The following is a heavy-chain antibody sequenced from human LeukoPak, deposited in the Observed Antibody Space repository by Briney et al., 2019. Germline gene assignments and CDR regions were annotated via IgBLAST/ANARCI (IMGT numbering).Heavy chain of an antibody. CDR1: GFTFSDYC. J-gene: IGHJ2*01. Sequence: GRSLRLSCAASGFTFSDYCIHWVRQAPGQGLEWVAVIRYDGINKYYADSVKGRFTISRDNSKNTQYLQMNSLRAEDTAVYYCARPGSKSDWYFDLWGRGTLVTVSS. CDR3: ARPGSKSDWYFDL. V-gene: IGHV3-33*01. CDR2: IRYDGINK. D-gene: IGHD3-10*01.